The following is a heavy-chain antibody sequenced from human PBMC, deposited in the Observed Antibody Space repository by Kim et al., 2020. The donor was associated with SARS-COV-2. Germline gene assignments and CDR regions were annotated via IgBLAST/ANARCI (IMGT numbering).Heavy chain of an antibody. D-gene: IGHD3-10*01. CDR3: AAPLYGSGSYYKPVDY. CDR1: GFTFSDYY. V-gene: IGHV3-11*03. Sequence: GGSLRLSCAASGFTFSDYYMSWIRQAPGKGLEWVSYISSSSSYTNYADSVKGRFTISRDNAKNSLYLQMNSLRAEDTAVYYCAAPLYGSGSYYKPVDYWGQGTLVTVSS. J-gene: IGHJ4*02. CDR2: ISSSSSYT.